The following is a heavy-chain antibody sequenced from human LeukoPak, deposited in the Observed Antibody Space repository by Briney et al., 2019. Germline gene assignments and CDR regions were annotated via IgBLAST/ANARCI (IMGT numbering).Heavy chain of an antibody. D-gene: IGHD2-15*01. CDR3: LRGALRPRLTPDY. J-gene: IGHJ4*02. Sequence: GASVKVSCKASGYTFNTYGISWVRQAPGQGLEWMGWISTYNGDTNYVQNLQGRVTMTTDTSTSTAYMELMSLRSDDTAVYYCLRGALRPRLTPDYWGQGTLVTVSS. CDR2: ISTYNGDT. V-gene: IGHV1-18*01. CDR1: GYTFNTYG.